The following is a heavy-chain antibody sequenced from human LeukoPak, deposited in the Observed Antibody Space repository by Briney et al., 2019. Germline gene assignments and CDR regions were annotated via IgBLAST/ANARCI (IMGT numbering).Heavy chain of an antibody. CDR2: IYHSGST. D-gene: IGHD4-17*01. V-gene: IGHV4-38-2*01. CDR1: GYSISSGYY. CDR3: ARLSLNGDYAWY. Sequence: SETLSLTCAVSGYSISSGYYWGWIRQPPGQGLEWIGSIYHSGSTYYNPSLKSRVTISVDTSNHQFSLKLSSVTAADTAVYYCARLSLNGDYAWYWGQGTLVTVSS. J-gene: IGHJ4*02.